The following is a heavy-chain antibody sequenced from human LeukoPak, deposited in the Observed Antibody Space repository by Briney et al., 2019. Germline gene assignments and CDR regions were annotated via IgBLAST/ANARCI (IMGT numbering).Heavy chain of an antibody. V-gene: IGHV4-39*01. J-gene: IGHJ3*02. CDR2: IYYSGST. CDR1: GGSITSSTYY. CDR3: ARRQMAVDAFDI. D-gene: IGHD2-8*01. Sequence: SETLSLTCTVSGGSITSSTYYWGWIRQPPGKGLEWIAYIYYSGSTYYNPSLKSRVTISVDTSKNQFSLKLSSVTAADTAVYYCARRQMAVDAFDIWGQGKMVTVSS.